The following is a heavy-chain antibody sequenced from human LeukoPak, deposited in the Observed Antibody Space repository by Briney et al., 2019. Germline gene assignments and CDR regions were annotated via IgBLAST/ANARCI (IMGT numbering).Heavy chain of an antibody. D-gene: IGHD6-19*01. Sequence: GASVKVSCKASGYTLTGYYMNWVRQAPGQGLEWMGWINPNSGGTNYAQRFQDRVTMTRDTSISTAYMELRSLRSDDTAVYYCARDGAVAGTPTFDYWGQGTLVTVSS. J-gene: IGHJ4*02. CDR3: ARDGAVAGTPTFDY. V-gene: IGHV1-2*02. CDR1: GYTLTGYY. CDR2: INPNSGGT.